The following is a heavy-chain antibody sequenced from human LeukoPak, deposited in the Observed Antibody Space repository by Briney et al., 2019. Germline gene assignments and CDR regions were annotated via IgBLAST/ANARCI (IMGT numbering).Heavy chain of an antibody. J-gene: IGHJ4*02. CDR3: AKVKGKYYDSSGY. D-gene: IGHD3-22*01. V-gene: IGHV3-23*01. CDR2: ISGSGGST. CDR1: GFTFSSYA. Sequence: TGGSLRLSCAASGFTFSSYAMSWVRQAPGKGLEWVSAISGSGGSTYYADSVKGRFTISRDNSKNTLYLQMNSLRAEDTAVYYCAKVKGKYYDSSGYWGQGTLVTVSS.